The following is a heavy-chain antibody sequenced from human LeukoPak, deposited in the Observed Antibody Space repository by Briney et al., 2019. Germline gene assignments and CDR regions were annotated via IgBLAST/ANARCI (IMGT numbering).Heavy chain of an antibody. CDR3: ARISDYYGSGSYYRYFDY. V-gene: IGHV1-2*02. Sequence: GASVKVSCKASGYTFTGYFIHWVRQAPGQGLEWMGWINPNSGGTNYAQKFQGRVTMTRDTSISTAYMDLSRLRSDDTAVYYCARISDYYGSGSYYRYFDYWGQGTLVTVSS. CDR2: INPNSGGT. D-gene: IGHD3-10*01. CDR1: GYTFTGYF. J-gene: IGHJ4*02.